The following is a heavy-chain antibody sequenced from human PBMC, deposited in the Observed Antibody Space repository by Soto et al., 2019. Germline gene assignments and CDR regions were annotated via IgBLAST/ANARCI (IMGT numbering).Heavy chain of an antibody. CDR3: ARTVLGPDILADQFVDYYYYMDV. CDR2: IYYSGST. D-gene: IGHD3-9*01. V-gene: IGHV4-59*08. Sequence: SETLSLTCTVSGDSMTDSYWSWIRLLPGKGLEWVGYIYYSGSTSYNPSLRRRVIMSVDTSKRQFSLQLKSVTAADTAIYYCARTVLGPDILADQFVDYYYYMDVWGQGTTVTVS. J-gene: IGHJ6*03. CDR1: GDSMTDSY.